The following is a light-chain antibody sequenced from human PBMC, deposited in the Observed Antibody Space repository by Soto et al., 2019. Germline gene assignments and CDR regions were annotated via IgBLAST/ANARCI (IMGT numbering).Light chain of an antibody. CDR2: WAS. Sequence: DIVMTQSPDSLAVSLGERATINCKSSQSILYSSNNKNYLAWYQQKPGQPPKLLISWASTRESGVPDRFSGSGSGTDFTLPISSLQAEDVAIYTCKHHYSTPPWTFGQGTKVEIK. V-gene: IGKV4-1*01. CDR3: KHHYSTPPWT. J-gene: IGKJ1*01. CDR1: QSILYSSNNKNY.